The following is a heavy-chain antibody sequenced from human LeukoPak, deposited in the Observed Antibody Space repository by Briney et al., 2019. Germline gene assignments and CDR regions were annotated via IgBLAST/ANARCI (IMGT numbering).Heavy chain of an antibody. J-gene: IGHJ4*02. CDR1: GFSLSTSGMC. Sequence: SGSGPALVKATQTLTLTCTFSGFSLSTSGMCVSWIRQPPGKALEWLALIDWDDDKYFSTSLKTRLTISKDTSKNQVALTMTNMDPVDTATYYCARVPGLSKAVDYWGQGTLVAVSS. D-gene: IGHD6-19*01. CDR2: IDWDDDK. V-gene: IGHV2-70*01. CDR3: ARVPGLSKAVDY.